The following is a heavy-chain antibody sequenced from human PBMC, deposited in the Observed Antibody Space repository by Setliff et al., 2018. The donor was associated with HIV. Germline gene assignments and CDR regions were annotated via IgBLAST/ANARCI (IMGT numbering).Heavy chain of an antibody. CDR3: ASGRVRQSRKFGGVIVLPPFDY. D-gene: IGHD3-16*02. CDR2: IHHSGSA. J-gene: IGHJ4*02. Sequence: SETLSLTCTVSGGSISDSDFYWSWIRQHPGKALEWVGYIHHSGSAFYNPSLKSRLTISIDTSKSQFSLRLSSVTAADTAVYYCASGRVRQSRKFGGVIVLPPFDYWGQGTLVTVSS. V-gene: IGHV4-31*03. CDR1: GGSISDSDFY.